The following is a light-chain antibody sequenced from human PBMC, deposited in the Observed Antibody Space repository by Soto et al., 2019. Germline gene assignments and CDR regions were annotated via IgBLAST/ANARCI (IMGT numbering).Light chain of an antibody. J-gene: IGLJ2*01. CDR2: QDT. CDR3: QAWDSSTSVV. Sequence: SYELTQPPSVPVSPGQTASITCSGDKLGDKYASWYQQKPGQSPLLVIYQDTKRPSGIPERFSGSNSGNTATLTISGTQAMDEADYYCQAWDSSTSVVFGGGTQLTVL. CDR1: KLGDKY. V-gene: IGLV3-1*01.